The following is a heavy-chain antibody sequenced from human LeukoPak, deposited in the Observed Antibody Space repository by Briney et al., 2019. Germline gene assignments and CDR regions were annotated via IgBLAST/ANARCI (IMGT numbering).Heavy chain of an antibody. D-gene: IGHD3-3*01. CDR2: ISGSGGST. J-gene: IGHJ4*02. Sequence: GGSLRLSCAASGFTFSSYAMSWVRQAPGKGLEWVSAISGSGGSTYYAASVKGRFTISRDNSKNTLYLQMNSLRAEDTAVYYGAKGGVEGEWLFYFDYWGQGTLVTVSS. CDR3: AKGGVEGEWLFYFDY. V-gene: IGHV3-23*01. CDR1: GFTFSSYA.